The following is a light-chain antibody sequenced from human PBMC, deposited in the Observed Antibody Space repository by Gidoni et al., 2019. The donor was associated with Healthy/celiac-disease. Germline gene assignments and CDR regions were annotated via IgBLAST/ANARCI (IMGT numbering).Light chain of an antibody. CDR1: QDISNY. J-gene: IGKJ4*01. Sequence: DIQMTQSPSSLSASVGDRVTITGQASQDISNYFNFYQQKPGKAPKLLIYDASNLETGVPSRFSGSGSVTDFTFTISSLQPEDIATYYCQQYDNLPLTFGGGTKVEIK. CDR3: QQYDNLPLT. V-gene: IGKV1-33*01. CDR2: DAS.